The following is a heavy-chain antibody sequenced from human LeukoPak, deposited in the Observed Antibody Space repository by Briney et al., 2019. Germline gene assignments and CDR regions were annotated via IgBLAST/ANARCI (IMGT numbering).Heavy chain of an antibody. J-gene: IGHJ4*02. Sequence: SETLSLMCTVSGGSMSSFYWTWIRQPAGKGLEWIGRVFSSGKTDYNPSLKSRVTMSTDTSQNHFSLKLTAVTAADAAVYYCAREGQWLGELDYWGQGTLVTVSS. CDR1: GGSMSSFY. CDR2: VFSSGKT. D-gene: IGHD3-10*01. CDR3: AREGQWLGELDY. V-gene: IGHV4-4*07.